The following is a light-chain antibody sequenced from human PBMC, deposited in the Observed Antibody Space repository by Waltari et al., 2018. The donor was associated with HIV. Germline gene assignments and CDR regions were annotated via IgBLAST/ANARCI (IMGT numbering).Light chain of an antibody. Sequence: QSVLTQPPSASGAPGQRVTIPCSGSTPNIGSSNVNWYQQFSRAAPKLLIYADAQRPSGGPDRFSGSKSGTSASLVISGLQSEDEADYYCSTWDERLNGVVFGGGTRLTVV. V-gene: IGLV1-44*01. CDR1: TPNIGSSN. CDR3: STWDERLNGVV. J-gene: IGLJ2*01. CDR2: ADA.